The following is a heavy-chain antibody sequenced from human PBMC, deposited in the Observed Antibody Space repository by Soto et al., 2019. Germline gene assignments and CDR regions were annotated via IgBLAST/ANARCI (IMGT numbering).Heavy chain of an antibody. CDR3: ARVGGYSAAGSSDY. J-gene: IGHJ4*02. CDR2: IIPIPGLA. CDR1: GGTFSTYT. V-gene: IGHV1-69*02. Sequence: QVHLVQSGAEVKKPGSSVKVSCKASGGTFSTYTISWVRQAPGQGLEWMGRIIPIPGLANYAQKYQGRVTITADKSTSTAYMELSSLRSEDTAVYYCARVGGYSAAGSSDYWGQGTLVTVSS. D-gene: IGHD6-13*01.